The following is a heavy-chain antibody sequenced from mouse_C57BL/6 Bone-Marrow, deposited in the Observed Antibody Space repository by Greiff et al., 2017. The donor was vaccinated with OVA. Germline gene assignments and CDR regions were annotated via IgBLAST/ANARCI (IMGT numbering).Heavy chain of an antibody. CDR3: ARHEDDYGGYYYAMDY. Sequence: VQGVESGAELVKPGASVKLSCKASGYTFTEYTIHWVKQRSGQGLEWIGWFYPGSGSIKYNEKFKDKATLTADKSSSTVYMELSRLTSEDSAVYFCARHEDDYGGYYYAMDYWGQGTSVTVSS. J-gene: IGHJ4*01. V-gene: IGHV1-62-2*01. CDR1: GYTFTEYT. D-gene: IGHD2-4*01. CDR2: FYPGSGSI.